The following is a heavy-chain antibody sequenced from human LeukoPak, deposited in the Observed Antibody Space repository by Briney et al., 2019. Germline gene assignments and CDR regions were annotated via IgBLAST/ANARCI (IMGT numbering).Heavy chain of an antibody. CDR1: GVSMSTTGYF. V-gene: IGHV4-31*03. CDR3: ARHENCGGDCPESGYFDL. CDR2: IFYSGTT. D-gene: IGHD2-21*02. Sequence: SQTLSLTCTVSGVSMSTTGYFWSWIRQYPGKGLEWSGYIFYSGTTNYNPSLKSRVTISVDTSKNQFSLKLSSVTAADTAVYYCARHENCGGDCPESGYFDLWGRGTLVTVSS. J-gene: IGHJ2*01.